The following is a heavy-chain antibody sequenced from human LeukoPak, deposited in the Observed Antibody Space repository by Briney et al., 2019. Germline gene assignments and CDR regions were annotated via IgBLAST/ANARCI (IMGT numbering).Heavy chain of an antibody. CDR2: IYTSGST. Sequence: MSSETLSLTCTVSGGSISSYYWSWIRQPAGKVLEWIGRIYTSGSTNYNPSLKSRVTMSVDTSKNQFSLKLSSVTAADTAVYYCARDLGVGATTNVWFDPWGQGTLVTVSS. J-gene: IGHJ5*02. D-gene: IGHD1-26*01. CDR3: ARDLGVGATTNVWFDP. V-gene: IGHV4-4*07. CDR1: GGSISSYY.